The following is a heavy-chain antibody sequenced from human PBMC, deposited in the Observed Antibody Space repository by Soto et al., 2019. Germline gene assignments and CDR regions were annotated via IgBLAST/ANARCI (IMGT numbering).Heavy chain of an antibody. V-gene: IGHV1-69*12. J-gene: IGHJ6*01. D-gene: IGHD3-3*02. CDR1: GGTFRTSA. CDR3: ARDKDRQQLGGNYYYIMDV. CDR2: IMPVFPTP. Sequence: QVQLVQSGAEVKKPGSSVKVSCKTSGGTFRTSAISWVRQAPGQGLEWMGGIMPVFPTPDYEQKFQGRVTITADESTSHAYMELSSLRSEDTAVYYCARDKDRQQLGGNYYYIMDVWGQGTTVTVSS.